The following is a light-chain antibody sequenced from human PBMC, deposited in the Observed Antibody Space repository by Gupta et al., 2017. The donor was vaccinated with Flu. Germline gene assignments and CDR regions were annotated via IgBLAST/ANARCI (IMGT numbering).Light chain of an antibody. V-gene: IGLV1-47*01. CDR1: SAVGGCNF. CDR2: GNS. CDR3: SACDDNCSGL. J-gene: IGLJ3*02. Sequence: SSAVGGCNFVYWYQQLPGKAPKVIIYGNSQRPSGVPDRFSGSKSGNSASLAISGLRSEDEADYYCSACDDNCSGLFGGGTKLTVL.